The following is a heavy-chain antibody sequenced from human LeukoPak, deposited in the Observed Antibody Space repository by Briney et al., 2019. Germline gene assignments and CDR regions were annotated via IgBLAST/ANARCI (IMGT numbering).Heavy chain of an antibody. V-gene: IGHV1-3*01. CDR2: INAGNGNT. J-gene: IGHJ4*02. D-gene: IGHD1-26*01. CDR3: SSPAEGSYYCALDY. Sequence: GASVKVSCKASGYTFTSYAMHWVRQAPGQRLEWMGWINAGNGNTKYSQKFQGRVTITRDTSASTAYMELSSLRPEDTAVYYCSSPAEGSYYCALDYWGQGTLVTVSS. CDR1: GYTFTSYA.